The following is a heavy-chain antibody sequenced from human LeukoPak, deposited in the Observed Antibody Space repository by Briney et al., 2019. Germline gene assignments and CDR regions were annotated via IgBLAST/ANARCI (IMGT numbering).Heavy chain of an antibody. CDR3: ATNQDRPLRNYYDSSGYSVATVH. CDR1: GFTFSSYG. D-gene: IGHD3-22*01. Sequence: GSLRLSCAASGFTFSSYGMHWVRQAPGKGLEWVAFIRYDGSNKYYADSLKGRFTISRDNSKNTLYLQMNSLRSEDTAVYYCATNQDRPLRNYYDSSGYSVATVHWGQGTLVTVSS. V-gene: IGHV3-30*02. J-gene: IGHJ4*02. CDR2: IRYDGSNK.